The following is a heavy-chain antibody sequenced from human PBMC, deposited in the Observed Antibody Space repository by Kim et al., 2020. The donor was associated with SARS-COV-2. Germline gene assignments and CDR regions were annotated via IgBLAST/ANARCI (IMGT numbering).Heavy chain of an antibody. CDR1: GGSFSGYY. Sequence: SETLSLTCAAYGGSFSGYYWSWIRQPPGKGLEWIGEINHSGSTNYNPSLKSRVTISVDTSKNQSSLKLSSVTAADTAVYYCARRMADNDDIAVAGGWFDPWGQGTLVTVSS. CDR3: ARRMADNDDIAVAGGWFDP. CDR2: INHSGST. V-gene: IGHV4-34*01. D-gene: IGHD6-19*01. J-gene: IGHJ5*02.